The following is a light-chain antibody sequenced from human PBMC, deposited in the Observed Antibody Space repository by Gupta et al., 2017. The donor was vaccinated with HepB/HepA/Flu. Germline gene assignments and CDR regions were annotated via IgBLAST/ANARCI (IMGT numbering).Light chain of an antibody. CDR3: VGEDDSQSGYV. CDR2: NDN. J-gene: IGLJ1*01. Sequence: VLTPPPSASGTPSQRVTISCSRSSSNTGNDNVYWYQQLPGAAPKLLIYNDNQRPSGVPDRFSGSKYGTTASLAISGLQSEDEADYYCVGEDDSQSGYVFGDGTKVTVL. V-gene: IGLV1-47*02. CDR1: SSNTGNDN.